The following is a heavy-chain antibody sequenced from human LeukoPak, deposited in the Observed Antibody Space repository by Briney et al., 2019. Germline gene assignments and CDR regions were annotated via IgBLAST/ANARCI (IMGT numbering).Heavy chain of an antibody. CDR2: IFSSGST. Sequence: SETLSLTCTVSGGSMSGYYWSWIRQPPGKGLEWFGYIFSSGSTNYNPSLKSRVTISVDTSQNQFSLKLSSVTAADTAVYYCARRSKSGYYFDSWGQGTLVTVSS. J-gene: IGHJ4*02. D-gene: IGHD3-10*01. CDR1: GGSMSGYY. V-gene: IGHV4-59*08. CDR3: ARRSKSGYYFDS.